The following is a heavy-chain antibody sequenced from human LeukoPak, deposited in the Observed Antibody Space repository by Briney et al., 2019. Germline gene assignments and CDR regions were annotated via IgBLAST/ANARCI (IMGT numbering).Heavy chain of an antibody. CDR2: IYSGGST. V-gene: IGHV3-53*01. CDR3: ARDFSEYSGSYYSDY. Sequence: GGSLRLSRAASGFTVSSNYMSWVRQAPGKGLEWVSVIYSGGSTYYADSVKGRFTISRDNSKNTLYLQMNSLRAEDTAVYYCARDFSEYSGSYYSDYWGQGTLVTASS. J-gene: IGHJ4*02. D-gene: IGHD1-26*01. CDR1: GFTVSSNY.